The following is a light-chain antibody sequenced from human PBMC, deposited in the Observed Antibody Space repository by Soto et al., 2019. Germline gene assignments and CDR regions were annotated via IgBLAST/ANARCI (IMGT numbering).Light chain of an antibody. J-gene: IGLJ3*02. CDR1: SSNIGGDY. CDR3: AAWDDSLSGGV. CDR2: KKD. Sequence: QSVLTQPPSASGTPGQTVTISCSGSSSNIGGDYVYWFQKLPGTAPKLLIYKKDQRPSGVPDRFTGSKSGTSASLAISGLQSEDEADYYCAAWDDSLSGGVFGGGTKLTVL. V-gene: IGLV1-47*01.